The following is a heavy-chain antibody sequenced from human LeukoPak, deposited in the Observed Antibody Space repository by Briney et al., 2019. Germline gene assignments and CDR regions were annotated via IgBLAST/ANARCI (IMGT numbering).Heavy chain of an antibody. CDR2: INHSGST. CDR1: GGSFSGYY. CDR3: ARGRVGMVRGVIIKGYYYMDV. V-gene: IGHV4-34*01. J-gene: IGHJ6*03. D-gene: IGHD3-10*01. Sequence: PSETLSLTCAVYGGSFSGYYWSWIRQPPGKGLEWIGEINHSGSTNYNPSLKSRVTISVDTSKNQFSLKPSSVTAADTAVYYCARGRVGMVRGVIIKGYYYMDVWGKGTTVTVSS.